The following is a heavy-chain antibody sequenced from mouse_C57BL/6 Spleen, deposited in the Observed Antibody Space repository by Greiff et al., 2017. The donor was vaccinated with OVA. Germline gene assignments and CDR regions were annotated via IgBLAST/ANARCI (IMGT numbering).Heavy chain of an antibody. Sequence: QVQLQQSGAELVRPGASVTLSCKASGYTFTDYEMHWVKQTPVHGLEWIGAIDPDTGGTAYNQKFKGKAILTADKSSSTAYMELRSLTSEDSAVYDCKREREGVFAYWGQGTLVTVSA. V-gene: IGHV1-15*01. CDR1: GYTFTDYE. CDR2: IDPDTGGT. J-gene: IGHJ3*01. CDR3: KREREGVFAY.